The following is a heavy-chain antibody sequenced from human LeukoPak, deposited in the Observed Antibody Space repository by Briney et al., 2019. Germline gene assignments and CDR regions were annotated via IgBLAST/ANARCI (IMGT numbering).Heavy chain of an antibody. J-gene: IGHJ3*02. D-gene: IGHD3-22*01. CDR3: ARVTGYYYENTGYYHHAFDI. CDR2: INPDSGGT. CDR1: GYTFTGYY. Sequence: ASVKVSCKASGYTFTGYYMHWVRQAPGLGLEWMGWINPDSGGTNYAQKFQGRVTMTRDTSISTAYMELTRLRSDDTAVYYCARVTGYYYENTGYYHHAFDIWGQGTMVTVSS. V-gene: IGHV1-2*02.